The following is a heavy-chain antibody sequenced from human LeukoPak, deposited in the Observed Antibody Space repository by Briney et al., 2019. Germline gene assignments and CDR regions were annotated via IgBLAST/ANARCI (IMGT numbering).Heavy chain of an antibody. D-gene: IGHD3-10*01. CDR3: ARLRITMVRGGNWFDP. CDR1: GGSISSSSYY. CDR2: IYYSGST. Sequence: PSETLSLTCTVSGGSISSSSYYWGWIRQPPGKGLEWIGSIYYSGSTYYNPSLKSRVTISVDTSKNQFSLKLSSVTAADTAVYYCARLRITMVRGGNWFDPWGQGTLVTVSS. J-gene: IGHJ5*02. V-gene: IGHV4-39*01.